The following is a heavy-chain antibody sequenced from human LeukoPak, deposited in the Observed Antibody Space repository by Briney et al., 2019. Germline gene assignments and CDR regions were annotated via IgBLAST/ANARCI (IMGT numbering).Heavy chain of an antibody. V-gene: IGHV4-39*07. CDR3: ARVTYYYDSSGPGNWFDP. CDR1: GGSISSSSYY. Sequence: SETLSLTCTVSGGSISSSSYYWGWIRQPPGKGLEWIGSIYYSGSTYYNPSLKSRVTISVDTSKNQFSLKLSSVTAADTAVYYCARVTYYYDSSGPGNWFDPWGQGTLVTVSS. D-gene: IGHD3-22*01. CDR2: IYYSGST. J-gene: IGHJ5*02.